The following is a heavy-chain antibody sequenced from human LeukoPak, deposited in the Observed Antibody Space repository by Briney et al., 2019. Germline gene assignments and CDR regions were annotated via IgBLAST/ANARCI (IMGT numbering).Heavy chain of an antibody. CDR3: ARDTRFGGFQEDWYFDL. CDR2: ISSSSNTI. CDR1: GFTFSSYA. J-gene: IGHJ2*01. Sequence: SGGSLRLSCAASGFTFSSYAMNWVRQAPGKGLEWVSYISSSSNTIYYADSVKGRFTISRDNAKNSLYLQMNSLRAEDTAVYYCARDTRFGGFQEDWYFDLWGRGTLVTVSS. V-gene: IGHV3-48*01. D-gene: IGHD4-23*01.